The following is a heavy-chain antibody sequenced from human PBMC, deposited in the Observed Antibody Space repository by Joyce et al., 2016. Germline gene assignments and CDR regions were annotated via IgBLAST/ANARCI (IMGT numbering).Heavy chain of an antibody. D-gene: IGHD1-1*01. Sequence: EVHLLDSGGGLVQPGGSLRLSCAASGFTFSSYAMSWVRQAPGTGLEWVSCISGSGRIDYADSVRGRFTISRDNSKNTLYLQMNNLRADDTAIYYCARLPYSNNWYFDYWGQGTLVTVSS. J-gene: IGHJ4*02. CDR2: ISGSGRI. CDR3: ARLPYSNNWYFDY. CDR1: GFTFSSYA. V-gene: IGHV3-23*01.